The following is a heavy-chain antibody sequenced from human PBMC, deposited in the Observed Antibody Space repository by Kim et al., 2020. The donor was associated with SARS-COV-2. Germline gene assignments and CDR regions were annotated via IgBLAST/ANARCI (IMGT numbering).Heavy chain of an antibody. Sequence: GGSLRLSCAASGFTFSSYGMHWVRQAPGKGLEWVAVIWYDGSNKYYADSVKGRFTISRDNSKNTLYLQMNSLRAEDTAVYYCARGTILYDYGWGSPSDYWGQGTLVTVSS. CDR2: IWYDGSNK. V-gene: IGHV3-33*01. D-gene: IGHD3-16*01. J-gene: IGHJ4*02. CDR1: GFTFSSYG. CDR3: ARGTILYDYGWGSPSDY.